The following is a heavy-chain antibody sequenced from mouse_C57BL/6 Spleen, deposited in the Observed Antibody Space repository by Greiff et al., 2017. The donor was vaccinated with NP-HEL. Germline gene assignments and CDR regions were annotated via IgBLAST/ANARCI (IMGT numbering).Heavy chain of an antibody. Sequence: EVHLVESGGGLVKPGGSLKLSCAASGFTFSDYGMHWVRQAPEKGLEWVAYISSGSSTIYYADSVKGRFTISRDNAKNTLFMQMTSLRSEDTAMYYCARGIYSDYESFDYWGQGTTLTVAT. CDR2: ISSGSSTI. CDR3: ARGIYSDYESFDY. D-gene: IGHD2-4*01. CDR1: GFTFSDYG. J-gene: IGHJ2*01. V-gene: IGHV5-17*01.